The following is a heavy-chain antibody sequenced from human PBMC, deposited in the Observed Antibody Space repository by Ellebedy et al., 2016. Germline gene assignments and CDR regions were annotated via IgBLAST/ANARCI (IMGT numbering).Heavy chain of an antibody. CDR3: AHRTTVTSVDY. J-gene: IGHJ4*02. D-gene: IGHD4-11*01. V-gene: IGHV2-5*01. CDR1: GFSLTTSTVV. Sequence: SGPTLVKPTQTLTLTCTFSGFSLTTSTVVVGWVRQPPGRAPEWLAFIYGHDDKRYSPSLRNRLTITKDTSKNQVVLTLTNMDPVDTATYYCAHRTTVTSVDYWGQGTLVTVSS. CDR2: IYGHDDK.